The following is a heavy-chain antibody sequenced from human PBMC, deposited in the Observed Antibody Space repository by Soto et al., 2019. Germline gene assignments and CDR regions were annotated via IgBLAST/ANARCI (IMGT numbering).Heavy chain of an antibody. CDR2: IYYSGST. CDR3: DRDQAGYSYGSGSSSYGMDV. CDR1: GGSISSGDYY. V-gene: IGHV4-30-4*02. J-gene: IGHJ6*02. D-gene: IGHD3-10*01. Sequence: PSDTLSLTCSVSGGSISSGDYYWSWIRQPPGKGLEWIGYIYYSGSTYYNPSLKSRVTISVDTSKNQFSLKLSSVTAADTAVYYCDRDQAGYSYGSGSSSYGMDVWGQGTTVTVSS.